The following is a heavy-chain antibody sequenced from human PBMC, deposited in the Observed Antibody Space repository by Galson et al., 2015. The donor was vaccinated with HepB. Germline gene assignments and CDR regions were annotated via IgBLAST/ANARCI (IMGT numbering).Heavy chain of an antibody. V-gene: IGHV5-51*03. D-gene: IGHD6-13*01. J-gene: IGHJ2*01. CDR1: GYSFTSYW. CDR3: ARPAGVIAAAKLGWYFDL. CDR2: IYPGDSDT. Sequence: QSGAEVKKPGESLKISCKGSGYSFTSYWIGWVRQMPGKSLEWMGIIYPGDSDTRYSPSFQGQVTISADKSISTAYLQWSSLKASDTAMYYCARPAGVIAAAKLGWYFDLWGRGTLVTVSS.